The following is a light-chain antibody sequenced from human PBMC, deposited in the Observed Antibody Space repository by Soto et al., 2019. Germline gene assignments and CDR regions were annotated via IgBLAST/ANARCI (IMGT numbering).Light chain of an antibody. Sequence: DIVMTQTPLSLSVAPGQPASISCKSSQSLLPSRGKTFLYWYVQKPGQPPQLLINEVSNRFSGVPDRFSGSGSGTEFTLKSSRVEAEDVGVYYCLQTIQLPYTLGQGTKLDIK. CDR3: LQTIQLPYT. J-gene: IGKJ2*01. V-gene: IGKV2D-29*01. CDR2: EVS. CDR1: QSLLPSRGKTF.